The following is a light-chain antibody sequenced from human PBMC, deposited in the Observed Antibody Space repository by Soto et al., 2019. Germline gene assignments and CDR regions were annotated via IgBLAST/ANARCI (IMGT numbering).Light chain of an antibody. CDR3: AAWDDSLSGRV. Sequence: QSVLTQPPSASGTPGQRVTISCSGSSSNIGSKYVYWYQQLPGTAPKLLIYGNNQRSSGVPDRFSGSKSGTSASLAISGLRSEDEADYYCAAWDDSLSGRVFGTGTKVTVL. CDR1: SSNIGSKY. J-gene: IGLJ1*01. CDR2: GNN. V-gene: IGLV1-47*02.